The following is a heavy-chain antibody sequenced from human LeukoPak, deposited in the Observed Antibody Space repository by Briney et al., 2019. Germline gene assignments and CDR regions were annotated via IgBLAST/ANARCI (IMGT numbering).Heavy chain of an antibody. CDR2: ISYDGSNK. Sequence: GGSLRLSCAASGFTFSSYAMHWVRQAPGKGLEWVAVISYDGSNKYYADSVKGRFTISRDNAKNSLYLQMNSLRAEDTAVYYCARLITVAGTNWFDPWGQGTLVTVSS. V-gene: IGHV3-30-3*01. CDR3: ARLITVAGTNWFDP. CDR1: GFTFSSYA. D-gene: IGHD6-19*01. J-gene: IGHJ5*02.